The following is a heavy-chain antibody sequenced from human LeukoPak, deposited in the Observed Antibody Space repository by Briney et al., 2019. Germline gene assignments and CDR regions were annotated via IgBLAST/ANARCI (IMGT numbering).Heavy chain of an antibody. CDR1: GGSFSGYY. CDR2: INHSGGT. J-gene: IGHJ6*04. CDR3: ARGRRAGDV. Sequence: SETLSLTCAVYGGSFSGYYWSWIRQPPGKGLEWIGEINHSGGTNYNPSLKSRVTISVDTSKNQFSLKLSSVTAADTAVYYCARGRRAGDVWGKGTTVTVSS. V-gene: IGHV4-34*01.